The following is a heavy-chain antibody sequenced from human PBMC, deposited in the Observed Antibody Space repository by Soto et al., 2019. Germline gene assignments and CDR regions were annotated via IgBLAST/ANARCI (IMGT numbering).Heavy chain of an antibody. D-gene: IGHD2-2*01. V-gene: IGHV3-30*03. CDR2: ISYDGSNK. Sequence: GGSLRLSCAASGFTFRSYGMHWVRQAPGKGLEWVAVISYDGSNKYYADSVKGRFTIPRDNSKNTLYLQMNSLRAEDTAVYYCARDELGYCISTSCYSSPFDYWGQGTLVTVSS. CDR3: ARDELGYCISTSCYSSPFDY. CDR1: GFTFRSYG. J-gene: IGHJ4*02.